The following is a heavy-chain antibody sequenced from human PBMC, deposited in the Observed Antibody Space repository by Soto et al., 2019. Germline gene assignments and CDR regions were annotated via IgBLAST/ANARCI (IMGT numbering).Heavy chain of an antibody. V-gene: IGHV5-51*01. Sequence: HGESLKISCQGSGYRFNSYWIGWVRQMPGEGLEWMGIIYPSDSDTRYSPSFQGQVSISVDKSISTAFLQWSSLKASDTGMYYCARLSWGAGTWGDFWGQGTQVTVSS. CDR1: GYRFNSYW. D-gene: IGHD6-19*01. CDR2: IYPSDSDT. CDR3: ARLSWGAGTWGDF. J-gene: IGHJ4*02.